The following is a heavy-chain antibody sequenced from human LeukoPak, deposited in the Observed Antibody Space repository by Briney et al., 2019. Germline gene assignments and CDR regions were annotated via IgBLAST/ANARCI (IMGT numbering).Heavy chain of an antibody. CDR3: AKGYYYDSSGYYPLGPFDY. V-gene: IGHV3-23*01. D-gene: IGHD3-22*01. CDR1: GFSFSDYA. J-gene: IGHJ4*02. CDR2: ISGSGGST. Sequence: PGGSLRLSCAASGFSFSDYAMSWVRQAPGKGLEWVSAISGSGGSTYYADSVKGRFTISRDNSKNTLYLQMNSLRAEDTAVYYCAKGYYYDSSGYYPLGPFDYWGQGTLVTVSS.